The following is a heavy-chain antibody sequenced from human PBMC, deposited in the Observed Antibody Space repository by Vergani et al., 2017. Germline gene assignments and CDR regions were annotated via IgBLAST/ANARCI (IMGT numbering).Heavy chain of an antibody. V-gene: IGHV3-23*01. CDR3: AKPSGPEYGRTDAFDI. CDR2: ISGSGGST. Sequence: EVQLLESGGGLVQPGGSLRLSCAASGFTFSSYAMSWVRQAPGKGLEWVSAISGSGGSTYYADSVKGRFTISRDNSKNTLYLQMNSLRAEDTAVYYCAKPSGPEYGRTDAFDIWGQGTMVTVSS. CDR1: GFTFSSYA. D-gene: IGHD6-6*01. J-gene: IGHJ3*02.